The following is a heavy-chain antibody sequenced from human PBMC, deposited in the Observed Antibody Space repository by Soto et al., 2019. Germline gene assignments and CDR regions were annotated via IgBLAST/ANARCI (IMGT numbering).Heavy chain of an antibody. V-gene: IGHV3-23*01. Sequence: QPGGSLRLSCAASGFTFSSYAMSWVRQAPGKGLEWVSAISGSGGSTYYADSVKGRFTISRDNSKNTLYLQMNSLRAEDTAVYYCASNSGGFPWFDPWGQGTLVTVSS. D-gene: IGHD1-26*01. CDR3: ASNSGGFPWFDP. J-gene: IGHJ5*02. CDR2: ISGSGGST. CDR1: GFTFSSYA.